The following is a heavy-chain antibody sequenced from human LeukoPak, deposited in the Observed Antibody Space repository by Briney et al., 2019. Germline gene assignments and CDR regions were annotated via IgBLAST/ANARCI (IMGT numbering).Heavy chain of an antibody. Sequence: GGSLRLSCAASGFTFSRHGMHWVRQAPGKGLEWVAVIWYDGSNKYYADSVKGRFTISRDNSKNTLYVQMNSLRAEDTAVYYCARDRRITGTTLDYWGQGTLVTVSS. CDR2: IWYDGSNK. CDR1: GFTFSRHG. V-gene: IGHV3-33*01. J-gene: IGHJ4*02. D-gene: IGHD1-20*01. CDR3: ARDRRITGTTLDY.